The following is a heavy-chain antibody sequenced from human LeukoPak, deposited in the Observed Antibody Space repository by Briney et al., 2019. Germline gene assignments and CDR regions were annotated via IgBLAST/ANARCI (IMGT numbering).Heavy chain of an antibody. CDR3: ARDTAMGYYFDY. D-gene: IGHD5-18*01. Sequence: SVKVSCKASGGTFSSYAISWVRQAPGQGLEWMGGIIPIFGTANYAQKFQGRVTITADESTSTAYMELSSLRSEDTALYYCARDTAMGYYFDYWGQGTLVTVSS. V-gene: IGHV1-69*13. CDR1: GGTFSSYA. CDR2: IIPIFGTA. J-gene: IGHJ4*02.